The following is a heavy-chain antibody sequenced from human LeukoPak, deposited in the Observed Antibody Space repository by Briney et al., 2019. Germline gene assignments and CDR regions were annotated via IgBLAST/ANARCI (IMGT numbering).Heavy chain of an antibody. CDR1: GGSISSSRYY. V-gene: IGHV4-39*01. CDR3: ARQRKYYYGSGSPLPYYFDY. D-gene: IGHD3-10*01. Sequence: PSETLSLTCTVSGGSISSSRYYWGWIRHPPGNGVEWIGRIYYRGSNNYNPSLRTRVTISVDTPKNQYSLKLSSVTVADPAVYDCARQRKYYYGSGSPLPYYFDYWGQGTLVTVSS. CDR2: IYYRGSN. J-gene: IGHJ4*02.